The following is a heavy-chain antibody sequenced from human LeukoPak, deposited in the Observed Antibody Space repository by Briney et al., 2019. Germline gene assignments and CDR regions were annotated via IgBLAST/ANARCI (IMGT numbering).Heavy chain of an antibody. CDR3: ARRIAAAGTPLGF. V-gene: IGHV1-8*01. Sequence: GASVKVSCKASGYTFTSYDINWVRQATGQGLEWMGWMNPNSGNTGYAQKFQGRVTTTRNTSISTAYMELSSLRSEDTAVYYCARRIAAAGTPLGFWGQGTLVTVSS. CDR2: MNPNSGNT. CDR1: GYTFTSYD. D-gene: IGHD6-13*01. J-gene: IGHJ4*02.